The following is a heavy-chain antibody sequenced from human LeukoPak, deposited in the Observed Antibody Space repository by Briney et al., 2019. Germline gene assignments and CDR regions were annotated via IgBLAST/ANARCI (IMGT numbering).Heavy chain of an antibody. J-gene: IGHJ4*02. CDR2: IYYDGSNI. Sequence: PGRSLTLSCAASEFTFTTYGMHWVRQAPGKGLEGVAFIYYDGSNIYYADYVKGRFTISRDISKNTLYLQMDSLRAEDTAIYYCARDWKTSSFDYWGQGTLVTVSS. CDR1: EFTFTTYG. V-gene: IGHV3-33*01. D-gene: IGHD1-1*01. CDR3: ARDWKTSSFDY.